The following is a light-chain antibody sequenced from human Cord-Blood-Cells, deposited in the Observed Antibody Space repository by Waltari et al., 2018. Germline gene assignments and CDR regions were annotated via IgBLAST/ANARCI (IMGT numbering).Light chain of an antibody. Sequence: QSVLPQPPSASGTPGQRVTISCSGSSPNIGSNTVNWYQQLPGTAPKLLIYRNNQRPSGVPDRFSGSKSGTSASLAISGLQAEDEADYYCAAWDDSLNGPVFGGGTKLTVL. CDR2: RNN. CDR1: SPNIGSNT. CDR3: AAWDDSLNGPV. J-gene: IGLJ3*02. V-gene: IGLV1-44*01.